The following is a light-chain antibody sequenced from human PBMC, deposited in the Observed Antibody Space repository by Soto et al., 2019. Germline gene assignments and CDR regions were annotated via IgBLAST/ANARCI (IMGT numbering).Light chain of an antibody. J-gene: IGLJ1*01. CDR1: SSDVGGYNY. CDR2: DVS. Sequence: QSALTQPASVSGSPGQSITMSCTGTSSDVGGYNYVSWYQQHPGKDPKLMISDVSNRPSVVSNRFSGSKSGNTAYLTISGVQAEDEADYYCSSYTSSSTYVFGTGTKLTVL. CDR3: SSYTSSSTYV. V-gene: IGLV2-14*01.